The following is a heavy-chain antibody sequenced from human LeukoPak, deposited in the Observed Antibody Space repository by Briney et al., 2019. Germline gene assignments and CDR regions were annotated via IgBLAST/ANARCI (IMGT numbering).Heavy chain of an antibody. Sequence: PGGSMRLSCAASGFTFTSHSMSWVRQAPGKGLEWVSAISSSGHVTSYADSVKGRFTVSRDQSQYTLFLHMSSLRADDAAVYYCAKHRLPVAGSPSKNPTAYFEDWGQGILVTVSS. D-gene: IGHD6-19*01. CDR3: AKHRLPVAGSPSKNPTAYFED. CDR1: GFTFTSHS. CDR2: ISSSGHVT. V-gene: IGHV3-23*01. J-gene: IGHJ4*02.